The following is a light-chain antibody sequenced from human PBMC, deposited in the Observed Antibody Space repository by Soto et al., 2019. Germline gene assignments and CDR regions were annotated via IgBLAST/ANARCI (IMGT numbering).Light chain of an antibody. J-gene: IGKJ1*01. V-gene: IGKV3-20*01. Sequence: IVLTQSPGTLSLSPGERATLSCRASRSVNNNYLAWYQQKPGQAPRLLIFGASSRATGIPDRFIGSGSGTEFILTISRLEPDDFAIYHCHQHGGSPETFGQGTKVDIK. CDR1: RSVNNNY. CDR2: GAS. CDR3: HQHGGSPET.